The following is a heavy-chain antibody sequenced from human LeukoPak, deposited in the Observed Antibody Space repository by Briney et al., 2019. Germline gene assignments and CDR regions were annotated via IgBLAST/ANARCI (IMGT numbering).Heavy chain of an antibody. Sequence: PGGSLRLSCAASGFTFSSYEMNWVRQAPGKGLERVSYISSSGSTMYYADSVKGRFTISRDNAKNSLYLQMNSLRAEDTAVYYCARDASSSWYPFDYWGQGTLVTVSS. CDR2: ISSSGSTM. J-gene: IGHJ4*02. V-gene: IGHV3-48*03. CDR3: ARDASSSWYPFDY. D-gene: IGHD6-13*01. CDR1: GFTFSSYE.